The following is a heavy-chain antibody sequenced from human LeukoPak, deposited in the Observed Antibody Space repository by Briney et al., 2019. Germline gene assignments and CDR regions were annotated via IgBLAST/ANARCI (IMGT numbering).Heavy chain of an antibody. CDR1: GYTFTSYG. CDR3: ARGPTLANAFDI. Sequence: ASVKVSCKASGYTFTSYGISWVRQAPGQGLEWMGWISAYNGNTNYAQKLQGRVTMTTDTSTSTAYMELSSLRSEDTAVYYCARGPTLANAFDIWGQGTMVTVSS. CDR2: ISAYNGNT. V-gene: IGHV1-18*01. J-gene: IGHJ3*02.